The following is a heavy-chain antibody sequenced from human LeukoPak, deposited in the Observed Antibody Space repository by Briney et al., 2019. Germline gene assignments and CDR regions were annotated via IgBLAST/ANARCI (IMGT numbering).Heavy chain of an antibody. CDR1: GGSISSYD. Sequence: PSETLSLTCTVSGGSISSYDWIWIRQPPGKGLEWIGYIYYSGSTNYNPSLKSRVTISVDTSKNQFSLKLSSVTAADTAVYYCARNHYDIFDNWGQGTLVTVSS. J-gene: IGHJ4*02. CDR3: ARNHYDIFDN. D-gene: IGHD3-9*01. CDR2: IYYSGST. V-gene: IGHV4-59*01.